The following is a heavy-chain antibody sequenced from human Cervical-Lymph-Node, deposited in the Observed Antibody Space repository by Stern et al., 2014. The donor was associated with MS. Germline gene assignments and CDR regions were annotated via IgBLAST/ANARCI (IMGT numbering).Heavy chain of an antibody. Sequence: QVTLWASGPTLVKPTQTLPLTCPFSGFPLRTSGVGVGWIRQPPGKALEWLALIYWDDDKRYSPSLKSRLTITKDTSKTQVVLTMTNMDPVDTGTYYCAHLDYDDYGGWFDPWGQGTLVTVSS. CDR2: IYWDDDK. D-gene: IGHD4-17*01. V-gene: IGHV2-5*02. CDR1: GFPLRTSGVG. J-gene: IGHJ5*02. CDR3: AHLDYDDYGGWFDP.